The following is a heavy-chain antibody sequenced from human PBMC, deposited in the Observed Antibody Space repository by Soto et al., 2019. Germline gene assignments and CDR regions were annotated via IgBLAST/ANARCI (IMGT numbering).Heavy chain of an antibody. Sequence: QLQLQESGSGLVKPSQTLSLTCAVSGGSMSSGGYSWSWIRQPPGKGLEWIGYIYHNGSPYYNPSLQSRVTITVARSKNPFSLKLSSVPAADTAVYYCARVPDVWGQGTTVTVSS. V-gene: IGHV4-30-2*01. CDR3: ARVPDV. J-gene: IGHJ6*02. CDR1: GGSMSSGGYS. CDR2: IYHNGSP.